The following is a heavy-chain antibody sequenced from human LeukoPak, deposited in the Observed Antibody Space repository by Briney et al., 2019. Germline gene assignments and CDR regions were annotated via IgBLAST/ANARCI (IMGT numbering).Heavy chain of an antibody. CDR2: ISAYNGYT. J-gene: IGHJ4*02. CDR3: ALLGYCSGGSCYSGY. D-gene: IGHD2-15*01. CDR1: GYTFTSYG. V-gene: IGHV1-18*01. Sequence: ASVKVSCKASGYTFTSYGISWVRQAPGQGLEWMGWISAYNGYTNYAQKLQGRVTMTTDTSTSTAYMELRSLRSDDTAVYYCALLGYCSGGSCYSGYWGQGTLVTVSS.